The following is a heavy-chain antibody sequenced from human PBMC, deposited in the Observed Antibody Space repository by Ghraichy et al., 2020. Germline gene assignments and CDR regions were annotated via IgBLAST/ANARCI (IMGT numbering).Heavy chain of an antibody. D-gene: IGHD1-26*01. V-gene: IGHV1-3*01. CDR3: AREALVGATGGFDY. CDR1: GNTFTSYV. Sequence: ASVKVSCKASGNTFTSYVMHWVRQAPGQRLEWMGWINAGNGYTKYSQKFQGRVTITRDTSASSAYMELSSLRSEDTAVYYCAREALVGATGGFDYWGQGTLVTVSS. CDR2: INAGNGYT. J-gene: IGHJ4*02.